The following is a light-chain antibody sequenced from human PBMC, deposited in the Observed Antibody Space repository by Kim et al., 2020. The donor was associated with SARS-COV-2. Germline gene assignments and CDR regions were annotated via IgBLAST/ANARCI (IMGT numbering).Light chain of an antibody. CDR3: QQYSNTPYT. CDR1: HGVLFTSTETNY. Sequence: TVISHATHGVLFTSTETNYLAWYHQKPVQPPNLLVYLPSTRQSGVPDRFSRSGSATNFTLTLSSLQAEDVAVYYCQQYSNTPYTFGQGTKLEI. J-gene: IGKJ2*01. V-gene: IGKV4-1*01. CDR2: LPS.